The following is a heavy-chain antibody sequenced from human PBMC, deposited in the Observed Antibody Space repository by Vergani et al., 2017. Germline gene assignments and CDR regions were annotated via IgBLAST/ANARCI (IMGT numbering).Heavy chain of an antibody. D-gene: IGHD1-26*01. CDR3: ATGPARNPPSIVGVYYYYYGMDV. CDR1: GYTLTELS. V-gene: IGHV1-24*01. CDR2: FDPEDGET. J-gene: IGHJ6*02. Sequence: QVQLVQSGAEVKKPGASVKVSCKVSGYTLTELSMHWVRQAPGKGLEWMGGFDPEDGETIYAQKFQGRVTMTEDTSTDTAYMELSSMRSEDTAVYYCATGPARNPPSIVGVYYYYYGMDVWGQGTTVTVSS.